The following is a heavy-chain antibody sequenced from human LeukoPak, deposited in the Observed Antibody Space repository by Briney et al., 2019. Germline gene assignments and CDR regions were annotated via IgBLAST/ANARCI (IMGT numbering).Heavy chain of an antibody. Sequence: SETLSLACTVSGGSVNSGSYYWNWIRQPPGKGLEWIGYIYYSGSTNYNPSLKSRVTISVDTSKNQFSLKLSSVTAADTAVYYCARAAYSGSYHSDYWGQGTLVTVSS. D-gene: IGHD1-26*01. CDR2: IYYSGST. CDR1: GGSVNSGSYY. J-gene: IGHJ4*02. V-gene: IGHV4-61*01. CDR3: ARAAYSGSYHSDY.